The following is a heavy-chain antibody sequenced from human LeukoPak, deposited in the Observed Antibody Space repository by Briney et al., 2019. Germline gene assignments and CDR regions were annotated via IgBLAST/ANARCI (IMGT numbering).Heavy chain of an antibody. CDR2: IIPIFGTA. Sequence: GASVKVSCKASGGTFSTYAISWVRQAPGQGLEWMGGIIPIFGTANYAQKLQGRVTITTDESTSTAYMELSSLRSEDTAVYYCAAGYYYGSGSYFDYWGQGTLVTVSS. V-gene: IGHV1-69*05. D-gene: IGHD3-10*01. CDR3: AAGYYYGSGSYFDY. CDR1: GGTFSTYA. J-gene: IGHJ4*02.